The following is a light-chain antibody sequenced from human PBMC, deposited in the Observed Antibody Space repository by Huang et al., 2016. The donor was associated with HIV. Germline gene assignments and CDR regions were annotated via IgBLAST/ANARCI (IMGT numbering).Light chain of an antibody. Sequence: EIVLTQSPGTLSLSPGERATLSCRASQSVSSSYFTWYQQKPGQAPSLLIYAASNRATGIPDRFTGSGSGTDFTLTIRRLEPEDFAVYYCQQGYTFGQGTKVEIK. CDR3: QQGYT. CDR1: QSVSSSY. J-gene: IGKJ2*01. V-gene: IGKV3-20*01. CDR2: AAS.